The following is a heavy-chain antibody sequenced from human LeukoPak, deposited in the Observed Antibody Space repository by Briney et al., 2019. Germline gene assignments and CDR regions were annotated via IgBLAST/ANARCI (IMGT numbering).Heavy chain of an antibody. J-gene: IGHJ3*02. CDR2: IRYDGSNK. CDR3: ATAGWDYYDLTNAFDI. D-gene: IGHD3-22*01. Sequence: GGSLRLSCAASGFTFSSYGMHWVRQAPGKGLEWVAFIRYDGSNKYYADSVKGRFTISRDNSKNTLYLQMNSLRAEDTAVYYCATAGWDYYDLTNAFDIWGQGTMVTVSS. CDR1: GFTFSSYG. V-gene: IGHV3-30*02.